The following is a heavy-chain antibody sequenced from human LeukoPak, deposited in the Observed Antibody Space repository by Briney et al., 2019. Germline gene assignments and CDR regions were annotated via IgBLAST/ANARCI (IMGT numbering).Heavy chain of an antibody. Sequence: SETLSLTCTVSGGSISSYYWSWIRQPPGKGLEWIGYIYYSGSTNYNPSLKSRVTISVDTSKNQFSLKLSSVTAADTAVYYCASSMVRGGMNYYYYMDVWGKGTTVTVSS. D-gene: IGHD3-10*01. CDR2: IYYSGST. CDR3: ASSMVRGGMNYYYYMDV. V-gene: IGHV4-59*01. CDR1: GGSISSYY. J-gene: IGHJ6*03.